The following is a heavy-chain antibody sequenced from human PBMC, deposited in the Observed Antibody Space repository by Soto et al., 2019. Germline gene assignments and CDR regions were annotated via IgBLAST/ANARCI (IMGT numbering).Heavy chain of an antibody. J-gene: IGHJ4*02. CDR1: GFTFSSYA. V-gene: IGHV3-23*01. CDR2: ISGSGGST. Sequence: EVQLLESGGGLVQPGGSLRLSCAASGFTFSSYAMSWVRQAPGKGLEWVSAISGSGGSTDYADSVKGRFTISRDNSKNTLYLQMNSLRVEDTALYYCAKDLVSIFGVAPDYWGQGTLVTVSS. D-gene: IGHD3-3*01. CDR3: AKDLVSIFGVAPDY.